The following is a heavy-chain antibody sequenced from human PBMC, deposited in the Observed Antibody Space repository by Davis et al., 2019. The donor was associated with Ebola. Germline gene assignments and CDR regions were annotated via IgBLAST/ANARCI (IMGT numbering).Heavy chain of an antibody. CDR3: VRGNYGDYIGKSGGILDY. J-gene: IGHJ4*02. CDR2: IRYDGSNEHYAVDGSNK. D-gene: IGHD4-17*01. Sequence: GESLKISCAASGFTFSSYEMNWVRQAPGKGLEWVAFIRYDGSNEHYAVDGSNKYYADFVKGRFTISRDNAKNSLFLQMNSLRADDTAVYYCVRGNYGDYIGKSGGILDYWGQGTLVTVSS. CDR1: GFTFSSYE. V-gene: IGHV3-30*02.